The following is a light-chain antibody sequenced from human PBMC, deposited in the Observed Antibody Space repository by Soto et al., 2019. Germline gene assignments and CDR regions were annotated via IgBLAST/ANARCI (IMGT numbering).Light chain of an antibody. CDR2: GAS. Sequence: EIVLTQSPGTLSLSPGERATLSCRASQSVSSSYLAWYQQKLGQPPRLLIYGASSRATGIPDRFSGSGSGTDFTLTISRLQPEDFAVYHCQQYSSSPYTFGQGTKLEIK. CDR1: QSVSSSY. V-gene: IGKV3-20*01. J-gene: IGKJ2*01. CDR3: QQYSSSPYT.